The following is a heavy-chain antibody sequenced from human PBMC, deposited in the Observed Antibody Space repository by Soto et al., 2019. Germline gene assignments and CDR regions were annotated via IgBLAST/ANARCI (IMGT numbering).Heavy chain of an antibody. CDR1: GFTFGYYA. V-gene: IGHV3-49*04. Sequence: PGGSLRLSCVASGFTFGYYAMSWVRQAPGKGLEWVGFIRSKAYGGTTEYAASVKGRFTISRDDSKSIAYLQMNSLKTEDTAVYYCTRESYDFWSGYYYYYYGMDVWGQGTTVTVSS. CDR2: IRSKAYGGTT. CDR3: TRESYDFWSGYYYYYYGMDV. D-gene: IGHD3-3*01. J-gene: IGHJ6*02.